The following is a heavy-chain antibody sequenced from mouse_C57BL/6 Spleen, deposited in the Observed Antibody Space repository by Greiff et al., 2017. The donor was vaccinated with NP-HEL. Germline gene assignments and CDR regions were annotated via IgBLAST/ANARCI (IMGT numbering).Heavy chain of an antibody. V-gene: IGHV1-55*01. Sequence: QVQLKQPGAELVKPGASVKMSCKASGYTFTSYWITWVKQRPGQGLEWIGDIYPGSGSTNYNEKFKSKATLTVDTSSSTAYMQLSSLTSEDSAVFYCARGDDGYYVAFDYWGQGTLVTVSA. J-gene: IGHJ3*01. D-gene: IGHD2-3*01. CDR3: ARGDDGYYVAFDY. CDR1: GYTFTSYW. CDR2: IYPGSGST.